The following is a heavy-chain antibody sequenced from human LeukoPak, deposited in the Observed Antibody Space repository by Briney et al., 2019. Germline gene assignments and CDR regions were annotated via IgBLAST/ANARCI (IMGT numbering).Heavy chain of an antibody. CDR3: AKQMTTVTRGFMDV. D-gene: IGHD4-17*01. V-gene: IGHV3-23*01. Sequence: AGGSLRLSCGASGFTFSSYAMSWVRQAPGKGLEWVSAISASGAGTYYADSVKGRFTISRDNSNNTLYLQMNSLRAEDTAVYYCAKQMTTVTRGFMDVWGQGTTVTVSS. CDR2: ISASGAGT. CDR1: GFTFSSYA. J-gene: IGHJ6*02.